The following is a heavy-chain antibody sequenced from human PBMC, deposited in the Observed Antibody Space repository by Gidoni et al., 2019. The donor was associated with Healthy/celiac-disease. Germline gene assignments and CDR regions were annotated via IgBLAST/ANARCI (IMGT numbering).Heavy chain of an antibody. CDR1: GFTFSSYA. Sequence: QVQLVESGGGVVQPGRSLRLSCAASGFTFSSYAMHWVRQAPGKGLEWVAVISYDGSNKYYADSVKGRFTISRDNSKNTLYLQMNSLRAEDTAVYYCARAYYDFWSGYYNGGYYFDYWGQGTLVTVSS. CDR2: ISYDGSNK. CDR3: ARAYYDFWSGYYNGGYYFDY. V-gene: IGHV3-30-3*01. J-gene: IGHJ4*02. D-gene: IGHD3-3*01.